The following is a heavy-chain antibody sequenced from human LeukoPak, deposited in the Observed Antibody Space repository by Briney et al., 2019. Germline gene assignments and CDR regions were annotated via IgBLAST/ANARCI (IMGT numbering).Heavy chain of an antibody. J-gene: IGHJ6*02. V-gene: IGHV1-46*01. CDR1: GYTFTSYY. CDR2: INPSGGST. Sequence: GASVTVSCKASGYTFTSYYMHWVRQAPGQGVEWMGIINPSGGSTNYAQKFQGRVTMTRDTSTSTVYMELSSLRSEDTAVYYCARGHSSSPILLYYYYGMDVWGQGTTVTVSS. CDR3: ARGHSSSPILLYYYYGMDV. D-gene: IGHD6-6*01.